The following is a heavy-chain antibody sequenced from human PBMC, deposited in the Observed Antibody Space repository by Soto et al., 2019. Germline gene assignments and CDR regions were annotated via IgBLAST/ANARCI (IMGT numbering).Heavy chain of an antibody. CDR1: CGSISSCGYY. CDR3: ARDMRGVGPGYCSGGSCYDGYGMDV. V-gene: IGHV4-31*03. J-gene: IGHJ6*02. CDR2: IYYSGST. Sequence: SETLSLTCTVSCGSISSCGYYWSWIRQHPGKGLEWIGYIYYSGSTYYNPSLKSRVTISVDTSKNQFSLKLSSVTAADTAVYYCARDMRGVGPGYCSGGSCYDGYGMDVWGQGTTVTVSS. D-gene: IGHD2-15*01.